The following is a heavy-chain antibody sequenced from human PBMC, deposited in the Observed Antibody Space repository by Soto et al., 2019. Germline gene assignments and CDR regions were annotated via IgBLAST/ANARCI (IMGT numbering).Heavy chain of an antibody. CDR1: GGSFSGYY. V-gene: IGHV4-34*01. CDR2: INHSGST. CDR3: ARGRENIVVVNAIAGMDV. Sequence: SETLSLTCAVYGGSFSGYYWSWIRQPPGKGLEWIGEINHSGSTNYNPSLKSRVTISVDTSKNQFSLKLSSVTAADTAVYYCARGRENIVVVNAIAGMDVWGQGTTVTVSS. D-gene: IGHD2-21*01. J-gene: IGHJ6*02.